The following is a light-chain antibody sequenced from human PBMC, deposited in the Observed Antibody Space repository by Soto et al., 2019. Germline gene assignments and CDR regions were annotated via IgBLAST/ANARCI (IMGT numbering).Light chain of an antibody. J-gene: IGLJ1*01. Sequence: QSVLTQPPSVSGAPGQRVTISCTGSSSNIGAGYDVHWYQQVPGTAPKLLIYGNSNRPSGVPDRFSGSKSGTSASLAITGLRAEDEADYYCQSFGSSLSGYVFGTGTKVTVL. CDR2: GNS. V-gene: IGLV1-40*01. CDR1: SSNIGAGYD. CDR3: QSFGSSLSGYV.